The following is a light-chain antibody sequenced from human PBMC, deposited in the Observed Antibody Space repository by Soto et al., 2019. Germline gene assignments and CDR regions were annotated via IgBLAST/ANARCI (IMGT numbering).Light chain of an antibody. CDR3: QQPYT. V-gene: IGKV3-11*01. Sequence: EIVLTQSPATLSLSPGERATLSCRASQSVSSYLAWYQQKPGQAPRLLIYDAANRATGIRARFSGSGSGTDFTLTMSSLEPEDYAVYYCQQPYTFGQGTKLEIK. J-gene: IGKJ2*01. CDR1: QSVSSY. CDR2: DAA.